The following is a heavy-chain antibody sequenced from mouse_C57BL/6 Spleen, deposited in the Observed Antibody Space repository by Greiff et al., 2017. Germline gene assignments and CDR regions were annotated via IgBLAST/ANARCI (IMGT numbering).Heavy chain of an antibody. CDR1: GYTFTDYC. V-gene: IGHV1-19*01. J-gene: IGHJ2*01. CDR2: INPYNGGT. CDR3: ARADWFAY. Sequence: EVQLQQPGPVLVKPGASVKLSCKASGYTFTDYCMHWVKQSPGKGLEWIGVINPYNGGTNYNQKFKGKATLTVDKSSSTAYMELNSLTSEDSAVYYCARADWFAYWGQGTTLTVSA. D-gene: IGHD4-1*01.